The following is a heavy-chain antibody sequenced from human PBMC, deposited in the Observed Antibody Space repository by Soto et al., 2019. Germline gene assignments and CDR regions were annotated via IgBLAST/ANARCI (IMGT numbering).Heavy chain of an antibody. CDR1: GFTFSSYA. J-gene: IGHJ6*02. CDR2: ISGSGGST. D-gene: IGHD2-2*03. Sequence: GGSLRLSCAASGFTFSSYAMSLVRQAPGKGLEWVSAISGSGGSTYYADSVKGRFTISRDNSKNTLYLQMNSLRAEDTAVYYCAILDIVVVPAAREDYYGMDVWGQGTTVTVSS. V-gene: IGHV3-23*01. CDR3: AILDIVVVPAAREDYYGMDV.